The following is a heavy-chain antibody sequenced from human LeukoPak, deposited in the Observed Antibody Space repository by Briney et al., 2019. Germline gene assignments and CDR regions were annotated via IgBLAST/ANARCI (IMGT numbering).Heavy chain of an antibody. CDR3: ARNHYDSSGYYFPLGY. CDR2: ISSDGSNK. Sequence: GGSLRLSCAASGFTFSSYAMHWVRQAPGKGLEWVAVISSDGSNKYYADSVKGRFTISRDNSKNTLYLQMNSLRDEDTAMYCCARNHYDSSGYYFPLGYWGQGTLVTVSS. J-gene: IGHJ4*02. D-gene: IGHD3-22*01. CDR1: GFTFSSYA. V-gene: IGHV3-30*04.